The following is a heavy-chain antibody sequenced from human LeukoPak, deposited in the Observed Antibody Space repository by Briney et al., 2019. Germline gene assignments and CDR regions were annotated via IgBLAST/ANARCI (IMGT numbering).Heavy chain of an antibody. J-gene: IGHJ4*02. Sequence: GGSLRLSCAASGFTSSTYAMHWVRQAPGKGLEWVAVISYDGVNKYYADSVKGRFTISRDNSNNTLYLQMNSLRAEDTAVYYCARDYGGRAPSIVVVPAAPPSTFDYWGQGTLVTVSS. CDR1: GFTSSTYA. D-gene: IGHD2-2*01. V-gene: IGHV3-30-3*01. CDR3: ARDYGGRAPSIVVVPAAPPSTFDY. CDR2: ISYDGVNK.